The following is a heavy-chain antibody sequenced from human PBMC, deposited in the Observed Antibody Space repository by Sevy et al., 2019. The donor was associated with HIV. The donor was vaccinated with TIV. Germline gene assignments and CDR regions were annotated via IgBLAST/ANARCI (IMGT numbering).Heavy chain of an antibody. CDR2: IIPIFGTA. Sequence: ASVKVSCKASGGTFSSYAISWVRQAPGQGLEWMGGIIPIFGTANYAQKFQGTVTITADKSTSTAYMELSSLRSEDTAVYYCAGTYYYDSSGYYSSWFDPWGQGTLVTVSS. D-gene: IGHD3-22*01. J-gene: IGHJ5*02. CDR1: GGTFSSYA. CDR3: AGTYYYDSSGYYSSWFDP. V-gene: IGHV1-69*06.